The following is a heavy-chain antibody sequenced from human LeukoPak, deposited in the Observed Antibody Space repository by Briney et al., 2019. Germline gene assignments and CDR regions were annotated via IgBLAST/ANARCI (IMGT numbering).Heavy chain of an antibody. J-gene: IGHJ4*02. V-gene: IGHV3-30*03. D-gene: IGHD4-23*01. Sequence: PGGSLRLSCAASGFTFSSYGMHWVRQAPGKGLEWVAVISYDGSNKYYADSVKGRFTISRDNSKNTLYPQMNSLRAEDTAVYYCALYGNYGGNWDYFDYWGQGTLVTVSS. CDR3: ALYGNYGGNWDYFDY. CDR2: ISYDGSNK. CDR1: GFTFSSYG.